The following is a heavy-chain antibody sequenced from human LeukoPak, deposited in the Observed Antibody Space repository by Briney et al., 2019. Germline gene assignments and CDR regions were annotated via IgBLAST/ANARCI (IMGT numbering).Heavy chain of an antibody. CDR3: ARVSDSTPDEGS. V-gene: IGHV3-48*03. CDR1: GFTFSSYE. D-gene: IGHD3-22*01. CDR2: ISPSGSHK. J-gene: IGHJ5*01. Sequence: PGGSLRLSCAASGFTFSSYEMNWVRQAPGKGLESVSYISPSGSHKYYADSVKGRFTISRDNAKNSVSLQMNSLRAEDTAVYYCARVSDSTPDEGSWGQGTLVTVSS.